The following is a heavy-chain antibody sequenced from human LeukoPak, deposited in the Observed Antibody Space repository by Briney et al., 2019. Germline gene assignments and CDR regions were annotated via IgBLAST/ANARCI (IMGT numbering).Heavy chain of an antibody. Sequence: PSETLSLTCAVYGGSFSGYYWSWIRQPPGKGLEWIGEINHSGSTNYNPSLKSRVTISVDTSKNQFSLKLSSVTAADTAVYYCAKFGSVGELTRYIHFDYWGQGTLVTVSS. J-gene: IGHJ4*01. CDR2: INHSGST. CDR3: AKFGSVGELTRYIHFDY. D-gene: IGHD3-16*01. CDR1: GGSFSGYY. V-gene: IGHV4-34*01.